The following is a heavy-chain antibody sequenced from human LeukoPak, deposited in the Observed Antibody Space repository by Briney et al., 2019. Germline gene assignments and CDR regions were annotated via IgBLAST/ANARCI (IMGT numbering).Heavy chain of an antibody. CDR1: GYMFNVYG. D-gene: IGHD2-21*01. Sequence: ASVKVSCKASGYMFNVYGISWVRQAPGQGLEWLGWINSYNGNTNYPQKFQGRVTVTTDTSTTTAYMELTSLTSDDTAMYYCVRDVILNAAYCSDYCNSGQFFDHWGQGTVVTVSS. CDR3: VRDVILNAAYCSDYCNSGQFFDH. J-gene: IGHJ4*02. CDR2: INSYNGNT. V-gene: IGHV1-18*01.